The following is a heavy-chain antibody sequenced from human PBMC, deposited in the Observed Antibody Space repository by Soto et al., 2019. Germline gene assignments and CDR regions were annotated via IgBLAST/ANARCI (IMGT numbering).Heavy chain of an antibody. D-gene: IGHD3-22*01. V-gene: IGHV1-8*01. CDR3: ARGTLLLETWVLDV. CDR1: GYTFTNYD. J-gene: IGHJ6*02. Sequence: QVQLVQSGAEVEKPGASVKVSCKASGYTFTNYDINWVRQATGQGLEWMGWMNANSGKTGYARKFQGRVAMTRNTSISTAYMELSSLRSEDTAVYYCARGTLLLETWVLDVWGQGTTVTVSS. CDR2: MNANSGKT.